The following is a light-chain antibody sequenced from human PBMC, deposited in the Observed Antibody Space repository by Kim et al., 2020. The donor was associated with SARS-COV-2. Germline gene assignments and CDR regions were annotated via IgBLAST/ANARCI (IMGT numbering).Light chain of an antibody. CDR2: KDS. CDR1: ALPKQY. Sequence: SYELTQPPSVSVSPGQTARITCSGDALPKQYAYWYQQKPGQAPVLVIYKDSERPSGIPERFSGSSSGTTVTLTISGVQAEDEADYYCQSADSSVTYVVFG. V-gene: IGLV3-25*03. J-gene: IGLJ2*01. CDR3: QSADSSVTYVV.